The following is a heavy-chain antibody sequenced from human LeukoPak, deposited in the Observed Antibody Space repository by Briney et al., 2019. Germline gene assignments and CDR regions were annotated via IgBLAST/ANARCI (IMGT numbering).Heavy chain of an antibody. CDR1: GYSFTSYW. J-gene: IGHJ6*04. V-gene: IGHV5-51*01. D-gene: IGHD2-8*01. CDR2: IYPGDFTT. Sequence: GESLKISCEASGYSFTSYWIAWVRQMPGKGLEWMGIIYPGDFTTRYSPSFQGQVTISADRSTNTAHLQWNSLTASDTATYYCARKTYCTTSRCYYGMDVWGEGTTVTVTS. CDR3: ARKTYCTTSRCYYGMDV.